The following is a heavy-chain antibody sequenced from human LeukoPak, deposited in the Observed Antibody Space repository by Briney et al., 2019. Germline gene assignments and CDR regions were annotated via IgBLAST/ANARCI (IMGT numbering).Heavy chain of an antibody. CDR2: IYYSGST. Sequence: PSETLSLTCTVSGGSISSFYWSWIRQPPGKGLEWIGYIYYSGSTNYNPSRKSRVAISVDTSKNQHSLKLSAVTDADTAVYYCARQAAYYYDSSGYYRDAFDIWGQGTMVTVCS. CDR3: ARQAAYYYDSSGYYRDAFDI. CDR1: GGSISSFY. V-gene: IGHV4-59*08. D-gene: IGHD3-22*01. J-gene: IGHJ3*02.